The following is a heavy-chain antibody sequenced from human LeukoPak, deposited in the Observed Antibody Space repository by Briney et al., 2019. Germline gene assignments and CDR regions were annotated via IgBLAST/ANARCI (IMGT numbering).Heavy chain of an antibody. CDR1: GFTFDDYA. J-gene: IGHJ4*02. Sequence: GGSLRLSCAASGFTFDDYAMHWVRQAPGKGLEWVSGISWNSGSIGYADSVKGRFTISRDNAKNSLYLQMNSLRAEDTALYYCAKSKGDGYNFEGVYFGYWGQGTLVTVSS. V-gene: IGHV3-9*01. D-gene: IGHD5-24*01. CDR3: AKSKGDGYNFEGVYFGY. CDR2: ISWNSGSI.